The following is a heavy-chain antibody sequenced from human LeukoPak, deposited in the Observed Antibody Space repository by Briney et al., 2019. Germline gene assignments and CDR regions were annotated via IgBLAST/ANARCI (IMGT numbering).Heavy chain of an antibody. Sequence: ASVKVSCKASGYTFTGYYMHWVRQAPGQGLEWMGWINPNSGGTNYAQKFQGRVTMTRDTSISTAYMELSRLRSDDTAVYYCARGYGGNSLGVYYYYMDVWGKGTTVTVSS. D-gene: IGHD4-23*01. J-gene: IGHJ6*03. V-gene: IGHV1-2*02. CDR1: GYTFTGYY. CDR3: ARGYGGNSLGVYYYYMDV. CDR2: INPNSGGT.